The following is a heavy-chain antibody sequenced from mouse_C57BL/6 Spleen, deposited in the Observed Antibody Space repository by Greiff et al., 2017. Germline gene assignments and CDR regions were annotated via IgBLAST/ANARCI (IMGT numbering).Heavy chain of an antibody. CDR1: GFTFSDYY. D-gene: IGHD1-1*01. CDR2: INYDGSST. V-gene: IGHV5-16*01. J-gene: IGHJ2*01. CDR3: ARGFITTPYFDY. Sequence: EVKLVESEGGLVQPGSSMKLSCTASGFTFSDYYMAWVRQVPEKGLEWVANINYDGSSTYYLDSLKSRFIISRDNAKNILYLQMSSLKSEDTATYYCARGFITTPYFDYWGQGTTLTVSS.